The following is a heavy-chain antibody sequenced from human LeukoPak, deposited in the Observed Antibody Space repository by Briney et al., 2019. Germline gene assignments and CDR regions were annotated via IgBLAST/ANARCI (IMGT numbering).Heavy chain of an antibody. Sequence: GGSLRLSCAASGFTFNSYAMSWVRQAPGKGLEWVSIISASGGSTYYADSVKGRFTISRDNSRNTLYLQMNSLRAEDTAVYYCATQGGNFDYWGQGTLVTVSS. D-gene: IGHD3-16*01. J-gene: IGHJ4*02. V-gene: IGHV3-23*01. CDR2: ISASGGST. CDR3: ATQGGNFDY. CDR1: GFTFNSYA.